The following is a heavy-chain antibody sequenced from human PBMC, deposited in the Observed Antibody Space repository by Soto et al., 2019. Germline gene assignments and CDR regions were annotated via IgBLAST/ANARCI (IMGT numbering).Heavy chain of an antibody. V-gene: IGHV1-24*01. D-gene: IGHD6-6*01. J-gene: IGHJ4*02. Sequence: ASVKVSCKVSGYTLTELSMHWVRQAPGKGLEWMGGFDPEDGETIYAQKFQGRGTMTEDTSTDTAYMELSSLRSEDTAVYYCATFRHIAARHYFDYWGQGTLVTVSS. CDR2: FDPEDGET. CDR3: ATFRHIAARHYFDY. CDR1: GYTLTELS.